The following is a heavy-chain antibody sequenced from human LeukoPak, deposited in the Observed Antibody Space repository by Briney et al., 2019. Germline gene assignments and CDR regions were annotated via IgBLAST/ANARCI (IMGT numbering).Heavy chain of an antibody. CDR2: ISSSGSTI. CDR3: AKDDGPRTNAFDI. Sequence: PGGSLRLSCAASGFTFSDYYMSWIRQAPGKGLEWVSYISSSGSTIYYADSVKGRFTICRDNAKNSLYLQMNSLRAEDTALYYCAKDDGPRTNAFDIWGQGTMVTVSS. D-gene: IGHD1-1*01. J-gene: IGHJ3*02. CDR1: GFTFSDYY. V-gene: IGHV3-11*01.